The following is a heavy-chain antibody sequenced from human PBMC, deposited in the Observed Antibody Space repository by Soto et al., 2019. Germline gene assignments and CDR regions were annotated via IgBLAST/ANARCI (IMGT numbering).Heavy chain of an antibody. V-gene: IGHV4-34*01. CDR3: TRAERFPRSWFDP. J-gene: IGHJ5*02. D-gene: IGHD3-10*01. CDR2: INHSGST. Sequence: PSETLSLTCAVYGGSFSGYYWSWIRQPPGKGLEWIGEINHSGSTNYNPSLKSRLTISLDTSNNQFSLKMTSVTAADTAMYLCTRAERFPRSWFDPWGQGTQVTVSS. CDR1: GGSFSGYY.